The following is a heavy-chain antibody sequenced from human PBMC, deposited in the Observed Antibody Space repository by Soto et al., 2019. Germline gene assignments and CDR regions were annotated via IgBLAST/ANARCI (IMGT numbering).Heavy chain of an antibody. J-gene: IGHJ4*02. Sequence: LRLSCAASGFTFSNSWMHWVRQAPGKGLVWVSYINSDGSTTTYAGSVKGRFTISRDNAKNTVYLQINSLRAEDTAVYYCARDRSYSTDYWGQGTLVTVSS. V-gene: IGHV3-74*01. D-gene: IGHD1-26*01. CDR3: ARDRSYSTDY. CDR1: GFTFSNSW. CDR2: INSDGSTT.